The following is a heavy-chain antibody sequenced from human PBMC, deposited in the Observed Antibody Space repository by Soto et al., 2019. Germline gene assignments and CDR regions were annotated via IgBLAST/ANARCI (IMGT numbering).Heavy chain of an antibody. Sequence: EVQLLESGGGLVQPGGSLRLSCAASGFTFISYAMSWVRQAPGKGLEGVSAISGSGGSTYYADSVKGRFTISRDNSKNTLYLQMNSLRAEDTAGYYGAKLRHRYMDVWGKGTTVTVSS. J-gene: IGHJ6*03. CDR3: AKLRHRYMDV. CDR2: ISGSGGST. V-gene: IGHV3-23*01. CDR1: GFTFISYA.